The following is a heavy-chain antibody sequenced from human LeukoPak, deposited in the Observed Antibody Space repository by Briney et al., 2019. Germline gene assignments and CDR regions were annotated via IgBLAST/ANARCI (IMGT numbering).Heavy chain of an antibody. V-gene: IGHV3-23*01. CDR2: ISGSGGST. J-gene: IGHJ4*02. CDR3: ATSPRGYCSSTSCLFDY. Sequence: PGGSLRLSCAASGFTFSSYAMSWVRQAPGKGLEWVSAISGSGGSTYYADSVKGRFTISRDNSKNTLYLQMNSLRAEDTAVYYCATSPRGYCSSTSCLFDYWGQGTLVTVSS. D-gene: IGHD2-2*01. CDR1: GFTFSSYA.